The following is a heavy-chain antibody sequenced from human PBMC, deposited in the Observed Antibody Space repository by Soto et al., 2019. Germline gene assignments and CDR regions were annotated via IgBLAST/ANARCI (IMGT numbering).Heavy chain of an antibody. V-gene: IGHV1-69*13. CDR3: ARPSDYYNRRGGIDT. CDR2: IIPIFGTA. Sequence: SVKVSCKASGGTFSSYAISWVRQAPGQGLEWMGGIIPIFGTANYAQKFQGRVTITADESTSTAYMELSSLRSEDTAVYYCARPSDYYNRRGGIDTWGQETLVTVSS. CDR1: GGTFSSYA. J-gene: IGHJ5*02. D-gene: IGHD3-22*01.